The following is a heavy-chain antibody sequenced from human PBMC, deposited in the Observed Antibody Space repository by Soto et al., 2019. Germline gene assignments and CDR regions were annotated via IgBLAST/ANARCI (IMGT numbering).Heavy chain of an antibody. CDR1: GGSFSGYY. J-gene: IGHJ4*02. CDR3: ARRRSSTGEYYFDY. V-gene: IGHV4-59*08. D-gene: IGHD7-27*01. CDR2: IYYSGST. Sequence: SETLSLTCAVYGGSFSGYYWSWIRQPPGKGLEWIGYIYYSGSTNYNPSLKSRVTISVDTSKNQFSLKLSSVTAADTAVYYCARRRSSTGEYYFDYWGQGTLVTVSS.